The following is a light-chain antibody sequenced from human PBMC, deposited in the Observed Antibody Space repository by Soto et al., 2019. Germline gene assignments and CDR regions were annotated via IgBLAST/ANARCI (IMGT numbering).Light chain of an antibody. CDR3: QQSTNWPPT. J-gene: IGKJ4*01. V-gene: IGKV3-11*01. Sequence: EIVLTQSPATLSLSPGERATLSCRASQSVRNDLVWYHQKPGQAPRVLIYSASNRATGIPARFSGSGSGTDFTLTISSLEPEDFAVYYCQQSTNWPPTFGGGTKVEMK. CDR2: SAS. CDR1: QSVRND.